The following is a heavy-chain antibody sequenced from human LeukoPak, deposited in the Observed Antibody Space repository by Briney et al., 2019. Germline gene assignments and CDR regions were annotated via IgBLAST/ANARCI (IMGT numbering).Heavy chain of an antibody. Sequence: GESLKISWKGSGYSFTNYWIGWVRQVSGKGLEWIGIIYPGDSDTRYSPSFQGQVTISADKSISTAYLQWSSLKASDTAMYYCARGPVGATSPFYFDYWGQGTLVTVSS. CDR3: ARGPVGATSPFYFDY. D-gene: IGHD1-26*01. CDR1: GYSFTNYW. J-gene: IGHJ4*02. CDR2: IYPGDSDT. V-gene: IGHV5-51*01.